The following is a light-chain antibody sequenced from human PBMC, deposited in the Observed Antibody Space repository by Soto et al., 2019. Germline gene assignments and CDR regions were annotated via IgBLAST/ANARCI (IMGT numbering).Light chain of an antibody. CDR2: RVS. J-gene: IGKJ5*01. CDR1: QSLVHSDGNTY. Sequence: DIVMTQSPLSLPVTLGQPSSISCRASQSLVHSDGNTYLNWYQQRPGQSPRRLIYRVSNRDSGVPDRFSGSGSARDFTLTISGLEPEDFAVYYCQQYGSSHIISFGQGTRLEIK. CDR3: QQYGSSHIIS. V-gene: IGKV2-30*02.